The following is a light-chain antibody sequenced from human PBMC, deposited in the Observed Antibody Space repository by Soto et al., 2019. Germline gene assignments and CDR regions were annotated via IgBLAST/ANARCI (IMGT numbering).Light chain of an antibody. CDR2: MVS. V-gene: IGKV1-5*03. CDR1: QTLSDY. J-gene: IGKJ1*01. CDR3: QQYKSYAWT. Sequence: DIQMTQSPSTLSASVGDRVTITCRASQTLSDYLAWYQQKPGKAPKFLIYMVSTLESGVPSRFSGAGSGTEFSLTISSLQPDDFETYYCQQYKSYAWTFGQGTKVEIK.